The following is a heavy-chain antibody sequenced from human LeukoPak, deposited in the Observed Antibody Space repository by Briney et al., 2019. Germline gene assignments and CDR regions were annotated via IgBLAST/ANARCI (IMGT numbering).Heavy chain of an antibody. CDR3: ASIAAAGSGY. J-gene: IGHJ4*02. Sequence: PGGSLRLSCAASGFTFSSYAMSWVRQAPGKGLEWVSHISSSGSTIYYADSVKGRFTISRDNAKNSLYLQMNSLRAEDTAVYYCASIAAAGSGYWGQGTLVTVSS. D-gene: IGHD6-13*01. V-gene: IGHV3-48*03. CDR2: ISSSGSTI. CDR1: GFTFSSYA.